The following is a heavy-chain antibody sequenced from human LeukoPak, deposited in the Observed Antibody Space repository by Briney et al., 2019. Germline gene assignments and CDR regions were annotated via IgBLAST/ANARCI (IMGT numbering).Heavy chain of an antibody. D-gene: IGHD2-2*01. CDR1: GYSFTNYY. CDR2: INPSGGST. Sequence: ASVKVSCKASGYSFTNYYMHWVRQAPGQGLEWMGIINPSGGSTTNAQKFQGRVTMTRDTSTTTVYMELSGLRSDDTAMYYCARDERDVVVVPGAMPYWGQGTLVTVSS. CDR3: ARDERDVVVVPGAMPY. J-gene: IGHJ4*02. V-gene: IGHV1-46*01.